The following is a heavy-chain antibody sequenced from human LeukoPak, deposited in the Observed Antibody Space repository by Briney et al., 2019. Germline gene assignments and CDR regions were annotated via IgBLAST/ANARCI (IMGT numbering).Heavy chain of an antibody. CDR2: ISSSGSTI. D-gene: IGHD1-20*01. Sequence: GGSLRLSCAASGFTFSDYYMSWIRQAPGKGLEWVSYISSSGSTIYYADSVKGRFTISRDNAKNSLYLQMNSLRAEDTAAYYCARDRPGGITGTTFYYYYGMDVWGQGTTVTVSS. V-gene: IGHV3-11*01. J-gene: IGHJ6*02. CDR3: ARDRPGGITGTTFYYYYGMDV. CDR1: GFTFSDYY.